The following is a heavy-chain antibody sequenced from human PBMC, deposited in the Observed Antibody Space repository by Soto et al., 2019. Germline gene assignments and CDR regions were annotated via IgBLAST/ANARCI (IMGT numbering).Heavy chain of an antibody. CDR2: ISSLNHYN. CDR1: GFNFNDYY. J-gene: IGHJ4*02. D-gene: IGHD3-9*01. Sequence: GGSLRLSCAASGFNFNDYYMSWIRQAPGKGLEYIAYISSLNHYNNYADSVKGRFTISIDNAKNSLQLQMSSLRSEDTAVYYCARLVSRRYSDFCGRGILVTVSS. V-gene: IGHV3-11*06. CDR3: ARLVSRRYSDF.